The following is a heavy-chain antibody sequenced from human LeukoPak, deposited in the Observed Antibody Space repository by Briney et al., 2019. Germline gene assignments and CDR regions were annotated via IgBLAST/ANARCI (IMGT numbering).Heavy chain of an antibody. CDR1: GGSISSYY. CDR2: IYYSGST. J-gene: IGHJ5*02. CDR3: ARAAMVRGVKNGNWFDP. Sequence: SETLSLTCTVSGGSISSYYWSWIRQPPGKGLEWIGYIYYSGSTNYNPSLKSRVTISVDTSKNQFCLKLSSVTAADTAVYYCARAAMVRGVKNGNWFDPWGQGTLVTVSS. V-gene: IGHV4-59*01. D-gene: IGHD3-10*01.